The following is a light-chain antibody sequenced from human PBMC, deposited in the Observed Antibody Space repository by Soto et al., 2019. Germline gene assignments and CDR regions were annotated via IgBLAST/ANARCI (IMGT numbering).Light chain of an antibody. CDR1: QSVIRNY. CDR2: GAS. CDR3: QKYDTSPYD. J-gene: IGKJ2*01. V-gene: IGKV3-20*01. Sequence: EGMLTQSPGTLSLSPGEGAILSCRSRQSVIRNYLAWYQKKPGQAPRLLIYGASSRATGIPDRFSGSGSGTGFTLTISRLEPEDFAVYYCQKYDTSPYDFGQGTKLEI.